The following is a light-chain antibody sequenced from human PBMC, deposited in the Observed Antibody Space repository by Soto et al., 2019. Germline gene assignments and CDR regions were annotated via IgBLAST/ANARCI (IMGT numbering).Light chain of an antibody. CDR2: EGS. CDR1: SSDVGSYNL. V-gene: IGLV2-23*01. CDR3: CSYAGSSTRVV. Sequence: QFALTQPASVSGSPGQSITISCTGTSSDVGSYNLVSWYQQHPGKAPKLMIYEGSKRPSGVSNRFSGSKSGNTASLTISGLQAEDEADYYCCSYAGSSTRVVFGGGTKVTVL. J-gene: IGLJ2*01.